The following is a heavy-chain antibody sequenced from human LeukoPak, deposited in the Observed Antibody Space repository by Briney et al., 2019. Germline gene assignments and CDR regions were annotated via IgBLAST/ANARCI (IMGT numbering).Heavy chain of an antibody. CDR1: GFTFSSYW. Sequence: AGGSLRLSCAASGFTFSSYWMSWVRQAPGKGLEWVANIKQDGSEKYYVDSVKGRFTISRDNAKNSLYLQMNSLRAEDTAVYYCARRGGGDGYNYNWFDPWGQGTLVTVSS. J-gene: IGHJ5*02. CDR3: ARRGGGDGYNYNWFDP. V-gene: IGHV3-7*01. CDR2: IKQDGSEK. D-gene: IGHD2-21*01.